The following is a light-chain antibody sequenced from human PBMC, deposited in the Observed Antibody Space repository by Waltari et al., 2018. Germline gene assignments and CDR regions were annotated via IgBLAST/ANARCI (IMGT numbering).Light chain of an antibody. J-gene: IGLJ3*02. CDR1: GSAIDGSDF. V-gene: IGLV2-14*03. Sequence: QSALTQPASVSGSPGQSITISCTGIGSAIDGSDFVSWYQHHPGKAPQVIIYDVTNRPAVFSYRFSASKSANPASLPTSGLRPGDGGYYYCPSQTVVGVVLLGGGTRVTV. CDR3: PSQTVVGVVL. CDR2: DVT.